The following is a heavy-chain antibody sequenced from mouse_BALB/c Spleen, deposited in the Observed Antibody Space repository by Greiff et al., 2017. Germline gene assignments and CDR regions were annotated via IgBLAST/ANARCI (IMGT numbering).Heavy chain of an antibody. J-gene: IGHJ3*01. Sequence: VQLQQSGAELAKPGASVKMSCKASGYTFTSYWMHWVKQRPGQGLEWIGYINPSTGYTEYNQKFKDKATLTADKSSSTAYMQLSSLTSEDSAVYYCARPYGYDGLFAYWGQGTLVTVSA. V-gene: IGHV1-7*01. CDR2: INPSTGYT. CDR1: GYTFTSYW. D-gene: IGHD2-2*01. CDR3: ARPYGYDGLFAY.